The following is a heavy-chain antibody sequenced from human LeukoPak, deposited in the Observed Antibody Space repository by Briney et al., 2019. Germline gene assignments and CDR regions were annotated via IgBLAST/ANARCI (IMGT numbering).Heavy chain of an antibody. Sequence: ASVKVSCKASGYTFTSYGIRWVRQAPGPGLEWMGWISAYNGNTNYAQKLQGRVTMTTDTSTSTAYMELRSLRSDDTAVYYCAARAYSVDMRDYWGQGTLVTVSS. J-gene: IGHJ4*02. V-gene: IGHV1-18*01. D-gene: IGHD5-12*01. CDR3: AARAYSVDMRDY. CDR1: GYTFTSYG. CDR2: ISAYNGNT.